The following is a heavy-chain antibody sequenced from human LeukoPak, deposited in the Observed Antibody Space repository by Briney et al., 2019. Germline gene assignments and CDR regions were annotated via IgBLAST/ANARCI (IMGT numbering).Heavy chain of an antibody. CDR1: GFTFSSYA. CDR2: ISYDGSNK. Sequence: GGSLRLSCAASGFTFSSYAMHWVRQAPGKGLEWVAVISYDGSNKYYTDSVKGRFTISRGNSKNTLYLQMNSLRAEDTAVYYCARAPWGIVVVVAAADYYYGMDVWGQGTTVTVSS. CDR3: ARAPWGIVVVVAAADYYYGMDV. D-gene: IGHD2-15*01. J-gene: IGHJ6*02. V-gene: IGHV3-30-3*01.